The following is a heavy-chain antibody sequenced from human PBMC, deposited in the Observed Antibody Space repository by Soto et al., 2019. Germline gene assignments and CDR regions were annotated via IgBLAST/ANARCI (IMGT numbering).Heavy chain of an antibody. V-gene: IGHV4-4*02. Sequence: QVQLQESGPGLVKSSETLSLTCAISGGYIHSSDWRTWVRQPPGKGLEWIGEVYQSGGTNYNPSLKSRVSVELDKSKNQFSLKLRSVTAADTGVYYCAGGVDHWGQGILVTVSS. CDR1: GGYIHSSDW. CDR3: AGGVDH. J-gene: IGHJ4*02. CDR2: VYQSGGT.